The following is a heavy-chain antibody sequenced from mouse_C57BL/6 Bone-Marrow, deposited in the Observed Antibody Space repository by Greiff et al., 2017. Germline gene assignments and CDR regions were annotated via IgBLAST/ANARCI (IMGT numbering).Heavy chain of an antibody. V-gene: IGHV1-76*01. CDR3: ARSGYSNFHY. J-gene: IGHJ2*01. CDR2: IYPGSGNT. D-gene: IGHD2-5*01. CDR1: GYTFTAYY. Sequence: QVQLQQSGAELVRPGASVKLSCKASGYTFTAYYINWVKQRPGQGLEWIARIYPGSGNTYYNEKFKGKATLTAEKSSSTSYMQLSSLTSEDSSVYSCARSGYSNFHYWGQGTTLTVSS.